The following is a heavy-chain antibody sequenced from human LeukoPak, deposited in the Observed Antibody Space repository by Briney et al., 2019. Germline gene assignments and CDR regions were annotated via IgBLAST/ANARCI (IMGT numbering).Heavy chain of an antibody. V-gene: IGHV3-30*02. CDR2: TRFDGKNK. CDR1: GFTFSRYG. CDR3: ARGSQYNTLTGFIVGAMDDFDY. D-gene: IGHD3-9*01. Sequence: SGGSLRLSCAASGFTFSRYGMHWARQAPGKGLEWVSFTRFDGKNKYYADSVKGRFTISKDSSKNTLDLQMNSLRTEDTAVYYCARGSQYNTLTGFIVGAMDDFDYWGQGTLVTVSS. J-gene: IGHJ4*02.